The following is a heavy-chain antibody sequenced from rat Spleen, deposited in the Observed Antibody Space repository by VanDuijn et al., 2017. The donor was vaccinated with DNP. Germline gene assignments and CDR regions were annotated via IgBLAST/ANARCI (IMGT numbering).Heavy chain of an antibody. CDR3: TRESAFDY. Sequence: QVQLKESGPGLVQPSQTLSLTCTVAAFSLTDYNVHWVRQPPGKGLEWMGVIWNTGGTRYDSALKSRLSVSKDTSKSQVFLKMNRLQTEDTAIYFCTRESAFDYWGQGVMVTVSS. CDR2: IWNTGGT. CDR1: AFSLTDYN. J-gene: IGHJ2*01. V-gene: IGHV2-41*01.